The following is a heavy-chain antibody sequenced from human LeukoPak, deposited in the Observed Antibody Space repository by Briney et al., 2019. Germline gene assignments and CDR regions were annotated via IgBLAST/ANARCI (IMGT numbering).Heavy chain of an antibody. CDR3: ARLYHSSPGDY. J-gene: IGHJ4*02. Sequence: NPSETLSLTCTVSGGSISSSSYSWGWIRQPPGKGLEWIGSGYYSGSTYYNLSLKSRVTISVDTSKNQFSLQLSSVTAADTAVYYCARLYHSSPGDYWGQGTLVTVSS. CDR2: GYYSGST. D-gene: IGHD3-22*01. CDR1: GGSISSSSYS. V-gene: IGHV4-39*01.